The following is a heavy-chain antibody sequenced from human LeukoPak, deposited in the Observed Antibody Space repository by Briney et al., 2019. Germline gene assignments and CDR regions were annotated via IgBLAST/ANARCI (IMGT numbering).Heavy chain of an antibody. CDR1: GYSISSGYY. V-gene: IGHV4-38-2*02. CDR3: ARDEDFDPYYYYGMDV. J-gene: IGHJ6*02. CDR2: IYHSGST. D-gene: IGHD3-9*01. Sequence: PSETLSLTCTVSGYSISSGYYWGWIRRPPGKGLEWIGIIYHSGSTYYNPSLKSRVTISVDTSKNQFSLKLSSVTAADTAVYYCARDEDFDPYYYYGMDVWGQGTTVTVSS.